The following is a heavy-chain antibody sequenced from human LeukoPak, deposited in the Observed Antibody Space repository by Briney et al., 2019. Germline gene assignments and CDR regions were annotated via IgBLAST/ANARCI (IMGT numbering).Heavy chain of an antibody. CDR3: ARDGGVTNYYYYMDV. CDR2: IYYSGST. D-gene: IGHD4-17*01. Sequence: SQTLSLTCTVSGGSISSGGYYWSWIRQHPGKGLEWIGYIYYSGSTYYNPSLKSRVTISVDTSKYQFSLKLSSVTAADTAVYYCARDGGVTNYYYYMDVWGKGTTVTVSS. V-gene: IGHV4-31*03. J-gene: IGHJ6*03. CDR1: GGSISSGGYY.